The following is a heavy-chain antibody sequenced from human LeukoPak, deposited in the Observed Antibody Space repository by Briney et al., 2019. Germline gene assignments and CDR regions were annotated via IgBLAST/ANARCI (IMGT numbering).Heavy chain of an antibody. J-gene: IGHJ6*02. CDR1: VYTFTSYG. CDR2: ISAYNGNT. V-gene: IGHV1-18*01. Sequence: ASVKVSCKASVYTFTSYGISWVRQAPGQGLEWMGWISAYNGNTNYAQKLQGRVTMTTDTSTSTAYMELRSLRSDNTAVYYCARTITVTTSGYYYGMDVWGQGTTVTVSS. CDR3: ARTITVTTSGYYYGMDV. D-gene: IGHD4-17*01.